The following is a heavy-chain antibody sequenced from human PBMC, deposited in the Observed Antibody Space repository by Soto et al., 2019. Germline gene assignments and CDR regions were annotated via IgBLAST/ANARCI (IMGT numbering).Heavy chain of an antibody. V-gene: IGHV1-18*01. CDR2: VNAYNGNT. CDR1: GYTFTSYG. J-gene: IGHJ4*02. Sequence: QVQLVQSGAEVKKPGASVKVSCKASGYTFTSYGISWVRQAPGQGLEWMGWVNAYNGNTNYAQKFQGRVTXTXDXPTSTAYMELRSRRSDDTAVYYCAREAVSGRTGFDYWGQGTLVTVSS. D-gene: IGHD6-19*01. CDR3: AREAVSGRTGFDY.